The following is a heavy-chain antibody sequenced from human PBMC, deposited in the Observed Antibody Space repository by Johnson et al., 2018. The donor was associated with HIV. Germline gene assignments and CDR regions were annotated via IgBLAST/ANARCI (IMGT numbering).Heavy chain of an antibody. D-gene: IGHD6-19*01. Sequence: VHLVESGGGLVKPGGSLRLSCAASGFSVSDSYMNWVRQAPGQGLEWVSVLYSGGNTYYADSVKGRFTISRDNSKNTLYLQMNSLRAEDTAVYYCARDNGAVAGPEGAFDIWGQGTMVTVSS. V-gene: IGHV3-66*02. CDR3: ARDNGAVAGPEGAFDI. CDR1: GFSVSDSY. CDR2: LYSGGNT. J-gene: IGHJ3*02.